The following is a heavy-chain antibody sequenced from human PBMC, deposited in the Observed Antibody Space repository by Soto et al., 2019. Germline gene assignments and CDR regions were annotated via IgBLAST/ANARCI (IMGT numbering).Heavy chain of an antibody. Sequence: SATLSLTCAVYGRSFSGYYWSWIRQPPGKGLEWIGELNHSGSTTYNPSLQSRVTISVDTSKTQFSLKLSSVTAEDTAVYYCARGKLSDYVWGSYRYHFDYWGQGTVVTVSS. CDR1: GRSFSGYY. CDR3: ARGKLSDYVWGSYRYHFDY. V-gene: IGHV4-34*01. J-gene: IGHJ4*02. D-gene: IGHD3-16*02. CDR2: LNHSGST.